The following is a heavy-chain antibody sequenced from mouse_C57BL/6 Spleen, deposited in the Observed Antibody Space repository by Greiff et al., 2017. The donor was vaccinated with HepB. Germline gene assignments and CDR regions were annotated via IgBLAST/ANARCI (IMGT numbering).Heavy chain of an antibody. J-gene: IGHJ4*01. V-gene: IGHV2-5*01. D-gene: IGHD2-3*01. CDR2: IWRGGST. CDR1: GFSLTSYG. CDR3: AKNFGYDGGYYAMDY. Sequence: VKLMESGPGLVQPSQSLSITCTVSGFSLTSYGVHWVRQSPGKGLEWLGVIWRGGSTDYNAAFMSRLSITKDNSKSQVFFKMNSLQADDTAIYYCAKNFGYDGGYYAMDYWGQGTSVTVSS.